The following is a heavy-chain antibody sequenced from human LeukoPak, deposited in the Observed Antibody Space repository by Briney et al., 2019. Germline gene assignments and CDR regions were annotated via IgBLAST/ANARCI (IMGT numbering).Heavy chain of an antibody. CDR3: AREGRTKVTPRPDGFDI. J-gene: IGHJ3*02. D-gene: IGHD4-17*01. CDR1: GYTFTGYY. CDR2: INPNSGGT. V-gene: IGHV1-2*02. Sequence: ASVKVSCKASGYTFTGYYMHWVRQAPGQGLEWMGWINPNSGGTNYAQKFQGRVTMTRDTSISTAYMELTSLRSEDTAVYYCAREGRTKVTPRPDGFDIWGQGTMVTVSS.